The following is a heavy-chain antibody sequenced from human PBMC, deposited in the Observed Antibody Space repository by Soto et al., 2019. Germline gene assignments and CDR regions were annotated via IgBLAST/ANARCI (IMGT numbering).Heavy chain of an antibody. CDR3: ARENNVLPGGYFDY. D-gene: IGHD3-10*01. Sequence: SETLSLTCTVSGGSISSYYWSWIRQPPGKGLEWIGSIYYSGSTYYNPSLKSRVTISVDTSKNQFSLKLSSVTAADTAVYYCARENNVLPGGYFDYWGQGTLVTVSS. CDR2: IYYSGST. CDR1: GGSISSYY. J-gene: IGHJ4*02. V-gene: IGHV4-59*12.